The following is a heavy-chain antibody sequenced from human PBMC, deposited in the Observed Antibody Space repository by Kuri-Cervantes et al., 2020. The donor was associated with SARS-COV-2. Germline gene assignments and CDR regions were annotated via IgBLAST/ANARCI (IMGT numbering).Heavy chain of an antibody. CDR1: GFAFSSFV. Sequence: GESLKISCAASGFAFSSFVMNWVRQAPGKGLEWVSGIRSNGGSTYYANSVKGRFTISRDNSKNILYLQMNNLRDDDTAVYYCARESGSSGWYGFDYWGQGTLVTVSS. J-gene: IGHJ4*02. D-gene: IGHD6-19*01. CDR2: IRSNGGST. V-gene: IGHV3-23*01. CDR3: ARESGSSGWYGFDY.